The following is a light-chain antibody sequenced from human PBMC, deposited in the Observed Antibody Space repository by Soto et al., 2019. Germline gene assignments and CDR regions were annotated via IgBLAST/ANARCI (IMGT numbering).Light chain of an antibody. CDR2: GAS. J-gene: IGKJ1*01. Sequence: EIVLTQSPCTLSLSPGERATLSCRASQSVSSGYLAWYQQKPGQAPRLLIYGASSRATGIPDRFSGSGSGTDFTLTISRLEPEDFAVYYCQQYGSSPLTFGQGTKVDIK. V-gene: IGKV3-20*01. CDR3: QQYGSSPLT. CDR1: QSVSSGY.